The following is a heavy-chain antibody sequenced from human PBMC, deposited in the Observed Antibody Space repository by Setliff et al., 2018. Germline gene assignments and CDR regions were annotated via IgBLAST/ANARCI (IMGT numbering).Heavy chain of an antibody. CDR3: ARAKDGYDFDYFDY. V-gene: IGHV4-31*03. Sequence: SETLSLTCTVSDGSIRSGDYWGWIRQHPGKGLERIGYIHHTGTTFYNPSLRSRVTISVDTSKNQFSLKLTSLTAADTAVYYCARAKDGYDFDYFDYWGQGTPVTVSS. CDR2: IHHTGTT. J-gene: IGHJ4*02. CDR1: DGSIRSGDY. D-gene: IGHD5-12*01.